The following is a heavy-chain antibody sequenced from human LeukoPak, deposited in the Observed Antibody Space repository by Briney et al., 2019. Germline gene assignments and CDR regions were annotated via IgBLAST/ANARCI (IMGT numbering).Heavy chain of an antibody. CDR1: GGSFSGYY. J-gene: IGHJ4*02. D-gene: IGHD3-10*01. V-gene: IGHV4-34*01. Sequence: PSETLSLTCAVYGGSFSGYYWSWLRQPPGKGLEWVGEINHSGSTNYNPSLKSRVTISVDTSKDQFSLKLSSVTAADTAVYYCARAIGYYYGSGSYYYFDYWGQGTLVTVSS. CDR3: ARAIGYYYGSGSYYYFDY. CDR2: INHSGST.